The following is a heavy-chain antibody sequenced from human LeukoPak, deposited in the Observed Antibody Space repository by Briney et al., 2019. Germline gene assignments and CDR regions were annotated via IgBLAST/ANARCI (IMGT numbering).Heavy chain of an antibody. V-gene: IGHV4-39*01. J-gene: IGHJ4*02. CDR3: AITYYYGSGSPN. D-gene: IGHD3-10*01. Sequence: PSETLSLTCTVSGGSISSSSYYWGWIRQPPGKGLEWIGSIYYSGSTYYNPSLKSRVTISVDTSKNQFSLKLSSVTAADTAVYYCAITYYYGSGSPNWGQGTLVTVSS. CDR1: GGSISSSSYY. CDR2: IYYSGST.